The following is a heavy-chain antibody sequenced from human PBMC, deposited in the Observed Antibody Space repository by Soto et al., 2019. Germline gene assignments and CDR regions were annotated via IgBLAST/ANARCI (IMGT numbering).Heavy chain of an antibody. CDR2: IRSKANSYAT. V-gene: IGHV3-73*02. D-gene: IGHD2-15*01. CDR1: GFTFSGSA. CDR3: TSSNGGYCSGGSCHYYYYYGMDV. Sequence: VQLVESGGGLVQPGGSLKLSCAASGFTFSGSAMHWVRQASGKGLEWVGRIRSKANSYATAYAASVKGRFTISRDDSKNTAYLQMNSLKTEDTAVYYCTSSNGGYCSGGSCHYYYYYGMDVWGQGTTVTVSS. J-gene: IGHJ6*02.